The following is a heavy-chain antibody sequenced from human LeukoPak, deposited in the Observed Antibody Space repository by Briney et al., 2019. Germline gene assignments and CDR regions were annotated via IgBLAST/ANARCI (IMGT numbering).Heavy chain of an antibody. CDR2: ISSSSSYI. Sequence: PGGSLRLSCAASGFTFSSYSMNWVRQAPGKGLEWVSSISSSSSYIYYADSVKGRFTISRDNAKNSLYLQMNSLRAEDTAVYYCASLVFYDILTGPDYWGQGTLVTVSS. D-gene: IGHD3-9*01. V-gene: IGHV3-21*01. J-gene: IGHJ4*02. CDR1: GFTFSSYS. CDR3: ASLVFYDILTGPDY.